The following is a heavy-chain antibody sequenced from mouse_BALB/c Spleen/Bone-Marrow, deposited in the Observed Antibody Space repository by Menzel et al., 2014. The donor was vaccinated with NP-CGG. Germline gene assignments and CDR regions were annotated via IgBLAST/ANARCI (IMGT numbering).Heavy chain of an antibody. CDR1: CFNIKDTY. J-gene: IGHJ3*01. V-gene: IGHV14-3*02. D-gene: IGHD2-2*01. Sequence: VQLKQSGAELVKPGASVKLSCTASCFNIKDTYMHWVKQRPEQGLEWIGRIDPANGNTKYDPKFQGKATITADTSSNTAYLQLSSLTSEDTAVYYCARNYGYGKSFAYWGQGTLVTVPA. CDR2: IDPANGNT. CDR3: ARNYGYGKSFAY.